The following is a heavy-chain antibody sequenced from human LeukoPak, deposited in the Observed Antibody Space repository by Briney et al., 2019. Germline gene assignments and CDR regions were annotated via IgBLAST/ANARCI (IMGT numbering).Heavy chain of an antibody. D-gene: IGHD1-26*01. V-gene: IGHV3-23*01. CDR3: ARDGAADAFDI. Sequence: GGSLRLSCAASGITFSSYAMSWVRQAPGKGLEWVSGVSGSGGSTYYADSVKGRFTISRDNAKNSLYLQMNSLRAEDTAVYYCARDGAADAFDIWGQGTMVTVSS. J-gene: IGHJ3*02. CDR1: GITFSSYA. CDR2: VSGSGGST.